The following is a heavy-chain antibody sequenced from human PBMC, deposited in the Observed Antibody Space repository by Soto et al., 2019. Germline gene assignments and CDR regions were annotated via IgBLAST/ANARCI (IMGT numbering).Heavy chain of an antibody. J-gene: IGHJ4*02. V-gene: IGHV3-48*03. CDR1: GFSLSDYE. CDR3: TRSRIDF. CDR2: ISSGASVS. Sequence: GSLRLSCAASGFSLSDYELHWVRQAPGKGLEWVSHISSGASVSYYADSVKGRFTISRDNSKNSLYLQMNSLRVEDTAFYYCTRSRIDFWGRGTLVTVSS.